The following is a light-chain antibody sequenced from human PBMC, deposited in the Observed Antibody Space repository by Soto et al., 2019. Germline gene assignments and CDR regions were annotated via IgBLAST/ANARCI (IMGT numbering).Light chain of an antibody. Sequence: ELVLTQSPGTLSWSPGGRGTLSCGASQSRSSRNLPWYQQKPGQAPRPLIYSVSSRATGVPDRFSGSGSGTDFTLNISSLEPQDFAVYSCQQYDSSPRTFGHGTTVDIK. CDR3: QQYDSSPRT. CDR2: SVS. V-gene: IGKV3-20*01. J-gene: IGKJ1*01. CDR1: QSRSSRN.